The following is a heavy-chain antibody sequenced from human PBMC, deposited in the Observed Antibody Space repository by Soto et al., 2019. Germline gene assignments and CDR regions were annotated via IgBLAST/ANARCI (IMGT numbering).Heavy chain of an antibody. CDR3: ASDKITGPFDY. CDR1: GGAFSGYY. J-gene: IGHJ4*02. D-gene: IGHD2-8*02. Sequence: QVQLQQWGAGLLKPSETLSLTCAVYGGAFSGYYWTWIRQPPGTGLEWIGEINHSGSTNYNPSLKSRVTISVDTSKHQFSLNLTSVTAADTAGYYFASDKITGPFDYWGQGTRVTFSS. CDR2: INHSGST. V-gene: IGHV4-34*01.